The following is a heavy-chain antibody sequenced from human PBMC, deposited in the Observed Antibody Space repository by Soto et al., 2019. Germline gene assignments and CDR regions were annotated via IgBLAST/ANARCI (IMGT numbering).Heavy chain of an antibody. CDR3: AKALVVRVIRVSAFDI. D-gene: IGHD2-2*01. Sequence: EVQLLESGGGLVQPGGSLRLSCAASGFTFSTYAMSWVRQAPGKGLEWVAGISDSGGGTFYADSVRGRFIISRDNSKDPLYLQMNSLRAEDTAVYYCAKALVVRVIRVSAFDIWGQGTMVTVSS. J-gene: IGHJ3*02. CDR1: GFTFSTYA. V-gene: IGHV3-23*01. CDR2: ISDSGGGT.